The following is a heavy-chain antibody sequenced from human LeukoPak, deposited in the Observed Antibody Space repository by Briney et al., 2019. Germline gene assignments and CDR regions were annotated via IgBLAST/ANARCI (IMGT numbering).Heavy chain of an antibody. V-gene: IGHV3-48*02. J-gene: IGHJ4*02. Sequence: PGGSLRLSCAASGFTFSSYSMNWVRQAPGKGLEWVSYISSSSSTIYYADSVKGRFTISRDNAKNSLYLQMNSLRDEDTAAYYCAREPTELLWFGELLGPTLDYWGQGTLVTVSS. D-gene: IGHD3-10*01. CDR3: AREPTELLWFGELLGPTLDY. CDR1: GFTFSSYS. CDR2: ISSSSSTI.